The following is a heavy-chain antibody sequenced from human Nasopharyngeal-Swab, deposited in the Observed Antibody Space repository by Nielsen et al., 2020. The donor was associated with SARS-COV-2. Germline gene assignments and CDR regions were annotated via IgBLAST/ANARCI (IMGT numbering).Heavy chain of an antibody. J-gene: IGHJ4*02. CDR1: AGSVSSSSFY. CDR2: INHSGST. Sequence: SETLSLTCTVSAGSVSSSSFYWSWIRQPPGKGLEWIGEINHSGSTNYNPSLKSRVTISVDTSKNQFSLKLRSVTAADTAVYYCARGRVRGSYYFDYWGQGTLVTVSS. V-gene: IGHV4-39*07. D-gene: IGHD1-26*01. CDR3: ARGRVRGSYYFDY.